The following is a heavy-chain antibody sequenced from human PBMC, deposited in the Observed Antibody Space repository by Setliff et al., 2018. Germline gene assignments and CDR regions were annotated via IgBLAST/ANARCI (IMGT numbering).Heavy chain of an antibody. CDR1: DDSITSSNYS. J-gene: IGHJ6*03. D-gene: IGHD3-3*01. Sequence: SETLSLTCTVSDDSITSSNYSLAWVRQPPGKALGWIGNIFYIGRSHSNPSLKSRLTMSVDKTKNQFSLNLTSVTAADTAVYYCARTHSIIKIFGVVSLLYHMDVWGTGTTVTVSS. V-gene: IGHV4-61*05. CDR3: ARTHSIIKIFGVVSLLYHMDV. CDR2: IFYIGRS.